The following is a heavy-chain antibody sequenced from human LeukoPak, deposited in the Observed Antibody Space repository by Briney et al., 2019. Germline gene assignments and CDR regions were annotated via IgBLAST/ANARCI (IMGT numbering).Heavy chain of an antibody. CDR1: GGSSSINY. CDR3: ARVQLWSVYYFDY. CDR2: IYTSGST. V-gene: IGHV4-4*08. Sequence: MSSETLSLTCAVSGGSSSINYWSWIRQAPGKGLEWIGRIYTSGSTNYNPSLKSRVTISVDTSKNQFSLKLSSVTAADTAVYYCARVQLWSVYYFDYWGQGTLVTV. D-gene: IGHD5-18*01. J-gene: IGHJ4*02.